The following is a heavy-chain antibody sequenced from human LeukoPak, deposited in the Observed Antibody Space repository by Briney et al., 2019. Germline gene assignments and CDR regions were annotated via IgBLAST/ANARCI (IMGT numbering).Heavy chain of an antibody. CDR1: RGSISSGAPY. Sequence: SETLSLTCTVSRGSISSGAPYWSWIRQHPGKGLEWIGYIYYSGSAFYNPSLKSRLTMSVDMSKNQFSLMLSSVTAADTAVYYCARATTVTTPADYWGQGTLVTVSS. V-gene: IGHV4-31*03. CDR2: IYYSGSA. J-gene: IGHJ4*02. CDR3: ARATTVTTPADY. D-gene: IGHD4-17*01.